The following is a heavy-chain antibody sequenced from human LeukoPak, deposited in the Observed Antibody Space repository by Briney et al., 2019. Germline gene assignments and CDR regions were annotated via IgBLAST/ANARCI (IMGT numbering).Heavy chain of an antibody. CDR2: IKHDGSKK. J-gene: IGHJ3*02. CDR1: GFTFSRYW. Sequence: GGSLRLSCAASGFTFSRYWMSWVRQAPGRGLEWVANIKHDGSKKYYVDSVKGRITISRDNAKNSLYLQMNSLRAEDTALYYCARHQLLGPCFKGVCSDAFDIWGQGTMVTVSS. CDR3: ARHQLLGPCFKGVCSDAFDI. V-gene: IGHV3-7*05. D-gene: IGHD2-8*01.